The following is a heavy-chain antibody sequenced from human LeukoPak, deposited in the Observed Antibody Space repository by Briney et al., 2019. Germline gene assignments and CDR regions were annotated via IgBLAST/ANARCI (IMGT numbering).Heavy chain of an antibody. Sequence: ASVKVSCKASGYTFTGYYMHWVRQAPGQGLERMGWINPNSGGTNYAQKFQGRVTMTRDTSISTAYMELSRLRSEDTAVYYCATALPDSSGYSYYYMDVWGKGTTVTVSS. V-gene: IGHV1-2*02. CDR2: INPNSGGT. D-gene: IGHD3-22*01. CDR1: GYTFTGYY. J-gene: IGHJ6*03. CDR3: ATALPDSSGYSYYYMDV.